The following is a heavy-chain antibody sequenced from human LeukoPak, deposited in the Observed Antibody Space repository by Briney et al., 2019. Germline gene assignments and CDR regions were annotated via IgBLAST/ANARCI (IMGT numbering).Heavy chain of an antibody. CDR3: AKAAGRYCNGGSCYYGAFDI. CDR1: GFTFSSYA. Sequence: PGGSLRLSCAASGFTFSSYAMSWVRQAPGKGLEWVSAISGSGGSTYYADSVKGRFTISRDNSKNTLYLQMNSLRAEDTAVYYCAKAAGRYCNGGSCYYGAFDIWGQGTMVTVSS. CDR2: ISGSGGST. V-gene: IGHV3-23*01. D-gene: IGHD2-15*01. J-gene: IGHJ3*02.